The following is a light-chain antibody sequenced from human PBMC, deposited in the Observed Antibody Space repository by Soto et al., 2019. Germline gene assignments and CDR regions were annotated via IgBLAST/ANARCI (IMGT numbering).Light chain of an antibody. CDR1: QSVGLS. Sequence: EVVLTQSPATLSLSPGGRATLSCRASQSVGLSLAWYQQKPGQAPRLLIYDASTRATAVPARFSGSGSGTEFTLTINSLEPEDFAVYYCQQYNNWPPCTFGQGTKVEI. V-gene: IGKV3-15*01. CDR3: QQYNNWPPCT. J-gene: IGKJ2*02. CDR2: DAS.